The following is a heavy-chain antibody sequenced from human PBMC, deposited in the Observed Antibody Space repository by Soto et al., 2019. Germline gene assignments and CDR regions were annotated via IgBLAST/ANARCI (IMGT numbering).Heavy chain of an antibody. CDR1: GGTFRTYA. CDR3: AKGAAAGTPTSYYYYGMDV. J-gene: IGHJ6*02. Sequence: QVQLLQSGAEVKKPGSSVRVSCEASGGTFRTYAISWVRQAPGQGLEWRGEIIPIFGTVNYAQKFQGRVTITADESTTPVYMDLRSLRSEDTAVYYCAKGAAAGTPTSYYYYGMDVWGQGTTVTVSS. CDR2: IIPIFGTV. V-gene: IGHV1-69*12. D-gene: IGHD6-25*01.